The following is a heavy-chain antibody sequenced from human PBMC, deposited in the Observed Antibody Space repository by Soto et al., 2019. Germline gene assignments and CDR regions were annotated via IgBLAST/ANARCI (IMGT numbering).Heavy chain of an antibody. CDR2: IWYDGSNK. J-gene: IGHJ4*02. V-gene: IGHV3-33*01. D-gene: IGHD6-6*01. Sequence: QVQLVESGGGVVQPGRSLRLSCAASGFTFSSYGMHWVRQAPGKGLEWVAVIWYDGSNKYYADSVKGRFTISRDNSKNTLYLQMNSLRAEDTAVYYCARDFYFEYSSSNFDYWGQGTLVTVSS. CDR1: GFTFSSYG. CDR3: ARDFYFEYSSSNFDY.